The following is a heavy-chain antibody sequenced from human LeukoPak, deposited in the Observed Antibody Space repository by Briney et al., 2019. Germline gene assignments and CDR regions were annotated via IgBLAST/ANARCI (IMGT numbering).Heavy chain of an antibody. CDR1: GYTFTGYY. CDR3: ARAGESSGWYAVSMDV. J-gene: IGHJ6*04. V-gene: IGHV1-2*02. D-gene: IGHD6-19*01. Sequence: ASVKVSCKAPGYTFTGYYMHWVRQAPGQGLEWMGWINPNSGGTNYAQKFQGRVTMTRDTSISTAYMELSRLRSDDTAVYYCARAGESSGWYAVSMDVWGKGTTVTVSS. CDR2: INPNSGGT.